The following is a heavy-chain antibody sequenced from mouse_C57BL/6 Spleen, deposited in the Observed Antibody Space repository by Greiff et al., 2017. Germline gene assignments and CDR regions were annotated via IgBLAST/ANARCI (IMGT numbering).Heavy chain of an antibody. V-gene: IGHV5-6*01. Sequence: EVMLVESGGDLVKPGGSLKLSCAASGFTFSSYGMSWVRQTPDKRLEWVATISSGGSYTYYPDSVKGRFTISRDNAKNTLYLQMSSLKSEDTAMYYSASQEEYYGFDYWGQGTTLTVSS. D-gene: IGHD1-1*01. CDR2: ISSGGSYT. CDR3: ASQEEYYGFDY. CDR1: GFTFSSYG. J-gene: IGHJ2*01.